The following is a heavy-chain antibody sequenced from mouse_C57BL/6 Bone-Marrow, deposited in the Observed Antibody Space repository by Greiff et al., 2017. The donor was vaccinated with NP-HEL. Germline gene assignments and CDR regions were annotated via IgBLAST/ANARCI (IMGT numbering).Heavy chain of an antibody. V-gene: IGHV1-85*01. Sequence: VKLVESGPELVKPGASVKLSCKASGYTFTSYDINWVKQRPGQGLEWIGWIYPRDGSTKYNEKFKGKATLTVDTSSSTAYMELHSLTSEDSAVYFCARDYGRDWGQGTTLTVSS. CDR3: ARDYGRD. J-gene: IGHJ2*01. CDR1: GYTFTSYD. D-gene: IGHD1-1*01. CDR2: IYPRDGST.